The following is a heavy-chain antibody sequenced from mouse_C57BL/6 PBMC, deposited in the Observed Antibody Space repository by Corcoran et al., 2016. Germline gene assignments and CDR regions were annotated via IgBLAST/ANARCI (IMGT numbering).Heavy chain of an antibody. J-gene: IGHJ1*03. V-gene: IGHV9-3*01. D-gene: IGHD1-1*01. CDR1: GYTFTTYG. Sequence: QIQLVQSGPELKKPGETVKISCKASGYTFTTYGMSWVKQAPGKGLKWMGWINTYSGVPTYADDFKGRFAFSLETSASTAYLQINNLKNEDTATYFCASHYYGSSYWYFDVWGTVTTVTVSS. CDR3: ASHYYGSSYWYFDV. CDR2: INTYSGVP.